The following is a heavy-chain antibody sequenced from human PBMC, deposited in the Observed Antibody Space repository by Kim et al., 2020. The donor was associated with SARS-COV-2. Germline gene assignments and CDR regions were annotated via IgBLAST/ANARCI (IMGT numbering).Heavy chain of an antibody. D-gene: IGHD6-6*01. V-gene: IGHV4-61*01. CDR1: GGSVSSGSYY. Sequence: SETLSLTCTVSGGSVSSGSYYWSWIRQPPGKGLEWIGYIDYSGSTNYNPSLKSRVTISVDTTKNQFSLKLSSVTAADTAVYYCVRGRLGQLAAGNADYYYYYGMDLWGQGTTVAVSS. CDR2: IDYSGST. CDR3: VRGRLGQLAAGNADYYYYYGMDL. J-gene: IGHJ6*02.